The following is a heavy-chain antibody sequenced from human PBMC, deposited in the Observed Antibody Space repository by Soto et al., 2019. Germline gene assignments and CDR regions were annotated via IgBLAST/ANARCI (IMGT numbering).Heavy chain of an antibody. J-gene: IGHJ4*02. Sequence: EVQLVESGGGLVKPGGSLRLSCAASGFTFSSYSMNWVRQAPGKGLEWVSSISSSSSYIYYADSVKGRFTISRDNAKNSLYLQMNSLRAEDTAVSYCARGTGSGYLYFDYWGQGTLVTVSS. CDR1: GFTFSSYS. CDR2: ISSSSSYI. D-gene: IGHD5-12*01. CDR3: ARGTGSGYLYFDY. V-gene: IGHV3-21*01.